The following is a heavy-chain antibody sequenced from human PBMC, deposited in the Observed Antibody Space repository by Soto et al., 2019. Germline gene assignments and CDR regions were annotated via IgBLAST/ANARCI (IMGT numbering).Heavy chain of an antibody. Sequence: GGSLRLSCAASGLTLSSAWVIWARQAPGKGLEGVGRIKSKTNGGTTDYPAPVKGRFTISRDDSKNMLYLQMDSLKTEDTAVYYCAISMSTPGAFDYWGQGTLVTVSS. CDR2: IKSKTNGGTT. J-gene: IGHJ4*02. CDR1: GLTLSSAW. CDR3: AISMSTPGAFDY. D-gene: IGHD2-8*01. V-gene: IGHV3-15*01.